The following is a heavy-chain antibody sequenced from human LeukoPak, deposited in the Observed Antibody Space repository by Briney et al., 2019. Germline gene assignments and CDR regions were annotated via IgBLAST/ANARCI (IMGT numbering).Heavy chain of an antibody. V-gene: IGHV4-59*08. Sequence: SETLSLTCTVPGGSIGSNYWTWIRQPPGKGLEYIGYIYYTGGTNYNPSLKSRVTISVDTSKNQFSLKLSSVTAADTAVYFCAKYGNSGWVIDNWGQGTLVTVSS. CDR3: AKYGNSGWVIDN. CDR2: IYYTGGT. D-gene: IGHD6-19*01. J-gene: IGHJ4*02. CDR1: GGSIGSNY.